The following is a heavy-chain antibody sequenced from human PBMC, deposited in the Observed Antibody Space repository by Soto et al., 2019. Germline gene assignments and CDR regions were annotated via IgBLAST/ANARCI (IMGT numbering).Heavy chain of an antibody. V-gene: IGHV3-23*01. J-gene: IGHJ3*02. CDR1: GFTFSSYA. Sequence: GSLRLSCAASGFTFSSYAMSWVRQAPGKGLEWVSAISGSGGSTYYADSVKGRFTISRDNSKNTLYLQMDSLRAEDTAVYYCAKDPWIAVAGAGAAFDIWGQGTMVTVSS. D-gene: IGHD6-19*01. CDR2: ISGSGGST. CDR3: AKDPWIAVAGAGAAFDI.